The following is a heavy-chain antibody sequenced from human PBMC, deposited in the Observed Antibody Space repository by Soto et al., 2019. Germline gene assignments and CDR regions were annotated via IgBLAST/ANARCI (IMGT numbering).Heavy chain of an antibody. D-gene: IGHD6-19*01. CDR3: VREDSAWDSRGSFDF. J-gene: IGHJ3*01. CDR1: AFTFSNYA. V-gene: IGHV3-23*01. Sequence: GGSLRLSCSASAFTFSNYAMNLVLQAPGKGLDWVSVISGSGGSASYADSVQGRFTISRDNSKNTLYLQMNSLRAEDTAIYYCVREDSAWDSRGSFDFWGRGTMVTVSS. CDR2: ISGSGGSA.